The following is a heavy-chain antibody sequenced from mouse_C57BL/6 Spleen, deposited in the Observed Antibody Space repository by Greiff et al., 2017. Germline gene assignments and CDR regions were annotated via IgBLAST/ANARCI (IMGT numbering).Heavy chain of an antibody. CDR3: GRKTGDY. J-gene: IGHJ2*01. Sequence: EVKLVESGGALVKPGGSLKLSCAASGFPFSDYGMHWVRQAPEKGLGWVAYISRGGSTLNYADPVKGRFTISRDNAKNTLFLQMTSLGAEDTAMYYCGRKTGDYWGQGTTLTVSS. CDR1: GFPFSDYG. V-gene: IGHV5-17*01. D-gene: IGHD4-1*01. CDR2: ISRGGSTL.